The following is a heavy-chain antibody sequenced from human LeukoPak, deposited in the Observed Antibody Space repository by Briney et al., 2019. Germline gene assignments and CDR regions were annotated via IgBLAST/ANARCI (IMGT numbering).Heavy chain of an antibody. V-gene: IGHV3-7*01. D-gene: IGHD1-7*01. CDR3: ARKNWNYIGDAFDI. J-gene: IGHJ3*02. CDR2: INQEGSEK. CDR1: GFTFSSYW. Sequence: GGSLRLSCAASGFTFSSYWMSWVGQAPGKGLEGVADINQEGSEKYYVDSVKGRFTISRDNAKNSLYLQMNSLRAEDTAVYYCARKNWNYIGDAFDIWGQGTMVTVSS.